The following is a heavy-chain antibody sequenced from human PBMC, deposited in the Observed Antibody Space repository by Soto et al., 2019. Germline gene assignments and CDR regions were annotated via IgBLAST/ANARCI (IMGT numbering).Heavy chain of an antibody. Sequence: AHGKGLEWMGIINPSGGSTSYAQKFQGRVTMTRDTSKSTVYMELSSLRSEDTAVYYCARTFSGEVFDYWGQGTLVTGSS. V-gene: IGHV1-46*03. CDR2: INPSGGST. CDR3: ARTFSGEVFDY. D-gene: IGHD3-10*01. J-gene: IGHJ4*02.